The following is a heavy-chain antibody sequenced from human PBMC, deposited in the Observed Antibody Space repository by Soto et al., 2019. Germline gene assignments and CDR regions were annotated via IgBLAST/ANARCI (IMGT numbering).Heavy chain of an antibody. CDR2: IYPGDHET. J-gene: IGHJ4*02. D-gene: IGHD6-13*01. V-gene: IGHV5-51*01. CDR3: ARSPRSSPYFDY. CDR1: GYTFSNFW. Sequence: GEPLKISCQCSGYTFSNFWIGWVRQLPGKGLEWMGIIYPGDHETRYSPSFHGKVTISADKSINTAYLQWNSLEASDTAFYFCARSPRSSPYFDYWGQGALVTVSS.